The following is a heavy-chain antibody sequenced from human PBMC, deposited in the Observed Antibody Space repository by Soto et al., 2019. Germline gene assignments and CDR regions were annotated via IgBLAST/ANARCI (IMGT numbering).Heavy chain of an antibody. CDR3: ARDVAGALDY. CDR1: GFTFSTYW. D-gene: IGHD1-26*01. J-gene: IGHJ4*02. CDR2: LKQDESDR. Sequence: EVQLVESGGGLVQPGGSLRLSCAASGFTFSTYWMAWVRRAPGRGLEWVANLKQDESDRNYVDSGKGRFTISRDNAKNSLYLQMTGLRAEDTAVYYCARDVAGALDYWGQGTLVTVSS. V-gene: IGHV3-7*01.